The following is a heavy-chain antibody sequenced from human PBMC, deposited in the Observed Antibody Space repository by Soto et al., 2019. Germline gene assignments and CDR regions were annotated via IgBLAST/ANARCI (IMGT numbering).Heavy chain of an antibody. Sequence: ASVKVSCKASGYTFTGYYMHWVRQAPGQGLEWMGWISAYNGNTNYAQKLQGRVTMTTDTSTSTAYMELRSLRSDDTAVYYCARDRPGSWYYWGQGTLVTVSS. V-gene: IGHV1-18*04. J-gene: IGHJ4*02. CDR2: ISAYNGNT. CDR3: ARDRPGSWYY. CDR1: GYTFTGYY. D-gene: IGHD6-13*01.